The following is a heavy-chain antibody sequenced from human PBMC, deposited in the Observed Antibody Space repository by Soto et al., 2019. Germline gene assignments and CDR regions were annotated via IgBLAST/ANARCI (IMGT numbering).Heavy chain of an antibody. D-gene: IGHD6-13*01. Sequence: PSETLSLTCTVSGGSISSGGYYWSWIRQHPGKGLEWIGYIYYSGSTYYNPSLKSRVTISLDTSKNQFSLKLSSVTAADTAVYYCARDPGLQQPLGGFDPWGQGTLVTVSS. CDR3: ARDPGLQQPLGGFDP. J-gene: IGHJ5*02. V-gene: IGHV4-31*03. CDR1: GGSISSGGYY. CDR2: IYYSGST.